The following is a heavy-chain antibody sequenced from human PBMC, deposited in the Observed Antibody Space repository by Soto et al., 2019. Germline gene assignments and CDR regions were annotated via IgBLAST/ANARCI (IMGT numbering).Heavy chain of an antibody. D-gene: IGHD3-9*01. Sequence: GASVKVSCKASGYTFTSYYMHWVRQAPGQGLEWMGIINPSGGSTSYAQKFQGRVTMTRDTSTSTVYMELSSLRSEDTAVYYCARADVLRYCDWLLSPLDVWGKGTTVNVSS. V-gene: IGHV1-46*03. CDR2: INPSGGST. CDR3: ARADVLRYCDWLLSPLDV. J-gene: IGHJ6*04. CDR1: GYTFTSYY.